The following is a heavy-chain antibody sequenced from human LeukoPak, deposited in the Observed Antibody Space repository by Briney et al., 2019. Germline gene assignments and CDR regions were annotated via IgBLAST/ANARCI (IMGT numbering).Heavy chain of an antibody. CDR3: ARPRGGWFGEGNYFDY. D-gene: IGHD3-10*01. CDR2: ISAYNGNT. J-gene: IGHJ4*02. CDR1: GYTFTSYG. V-gene: IGHV1-18*01. Sequence: ASVKASCKASGYTFTSYGISWVRQAPGQGLEWMGWISAYNGNTNYAQKLQGRVTMTTDTSTSTAYMELRSLRSDDTAVYYCARPRGGWFGEGNYFDYWGQGTLVTVSS.